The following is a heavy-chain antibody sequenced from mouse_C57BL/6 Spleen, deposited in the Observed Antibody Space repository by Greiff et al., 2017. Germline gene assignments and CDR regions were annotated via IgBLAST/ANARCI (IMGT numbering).Heavy chain of an antibody. V-gene: IGHV1-82*01. J-gene: IGHJ3*01. CDR1: GYAFSSSW. Sequence: VQLQQSGPELVKPGASVKISCKASGYAFSSSWMNWVKQRPGKGLEWIGRIYPGDGDTNYNGKFKGKATLTADKSSSTAYMQLSSLTSEDSAVYFGARGDGGFAYWGQGALVTVSA. D-gene: IGHD3-3*01. CDR2: IYPGDGDT. CDR3: ARGDGGFAY.